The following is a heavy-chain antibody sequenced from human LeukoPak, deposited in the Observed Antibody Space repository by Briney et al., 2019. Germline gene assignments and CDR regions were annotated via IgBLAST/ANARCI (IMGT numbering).Heavy chain of an antibody. D-gene: IGHD5-24*01. J-gene: IGHJ6*03. CDR1: GYTFNGYY. Sequence: ASVKVSCKASGYTFNGYYMHWVRQAPGQGLEWMGRINPKSGGTNYAQKFQGRVTMTRDTSISTAYMELSRLRSDDTAVYYCARGLEDYYYMVVWGEGTTVTVSS. CDR2: INPKSGGT. V-gene: IGHV1-2*06. CDR3: ARGLEDYYYMVV.